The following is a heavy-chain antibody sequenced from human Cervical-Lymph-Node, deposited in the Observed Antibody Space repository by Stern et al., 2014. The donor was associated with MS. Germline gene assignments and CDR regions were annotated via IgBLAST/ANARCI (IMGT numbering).Heavy chain of an antibody. CDR2: ISVSNRST. J-gene: IGHJ4*02. V-gene: IGHV3-23*04. Sequence: EVQLVESGGTLVQPGGSLRLSCAGSGFTFSSYAMSWVRQAPGTGLEWLSVISVSNRSTFYADSVKGRFTISRDNSKNTLFLQMNNLRAEDTAVYYCAKVYGSGPFDYWGQGTLVTVSS. CDR3: AKVYGSGPFDY. CDR1: GFTFSSYA. D-gene: IGHD6-19*01.